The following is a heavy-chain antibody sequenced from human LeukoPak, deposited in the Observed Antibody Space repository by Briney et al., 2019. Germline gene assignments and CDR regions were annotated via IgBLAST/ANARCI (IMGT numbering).Heavy chain of an antibody. CDR2: IYYSGIT. J-gene: IGHJ1*01. CDR1: GGSVSSDNYY. Sequence: SETLSLTCTVSGGSVSSDNYYWSGIRQPPGKGVEWIAYIYYSGITNYNPSLKSRVTISVDSSRKPFSLRLSSVTAADTAIYFCMAHGNSGGYIRHWGEGTLGTVSS. D-gene: IGHD4-23*01. CDR3: MAHGNSGGYIRH. V-gene: IGHV4-61*01.